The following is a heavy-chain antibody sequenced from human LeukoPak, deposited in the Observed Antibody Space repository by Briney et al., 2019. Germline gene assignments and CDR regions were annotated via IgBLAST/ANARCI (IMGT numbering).Heavy chain of an antibody. Sequence: PGGSLRLSCAASGFTFSNYAMSWVRQAPGKGLDWVSVISSGGSTYYSDSVKGRFTISRDNSKNTLYLQMNTLRAEDTAVYYCARGLYSSGWYFDYWGQGTLVTVSS. D-gene: IGHD6-19*01. CDR1: GFTFSNYA. V-gene: IGHV3-66*01. CDR3: ARGLYSSGWYFDY. CDR2: ISSGGST. J-gene: IGHJ4*02.